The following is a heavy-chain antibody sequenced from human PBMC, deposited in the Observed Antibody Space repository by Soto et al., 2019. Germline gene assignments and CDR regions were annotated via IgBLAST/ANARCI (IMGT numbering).Heavy chain of an antibody. CDR3: ATPYGSGSYSNWFDP. J-gene: IGHJ5*02. Sequence: GASVKVSCKVSGYTLTELSMHWVRQAPGKGLEWMGGFDPEDGETIYAQKFQGRVTMTEDTSTDTAYMELSSPRSEDTAVYYCATPYGSGSYSNWFDPWGQGTLVTVSS. CDR1: GYTLTELS. V-gene: IGHV1-24*01. D-gene: IGHD3-10*01. CDR2: FDPEDGET.